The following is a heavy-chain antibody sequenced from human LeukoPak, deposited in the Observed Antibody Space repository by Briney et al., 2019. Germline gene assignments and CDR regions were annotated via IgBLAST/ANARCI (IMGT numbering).Heavy chain of an antibody. CDR2: IGTAGDT. J-gene: IGHJ4*02. D-gene: IGHD3-10*01. Sequence: GGSLRLSCAASGFTFSSYDMHWVRQATGKGLEWVSAIGTAGDTYYPGSVKGRFTISRENAKNSLYLQMNSLRAGDTAVYYCARGWVRGVLDYWGQGTLVTVSS. V-gene: IGHV3-13*01. CDR3: ARGWVRGVLDY. CDR1: GFTFSSYD.